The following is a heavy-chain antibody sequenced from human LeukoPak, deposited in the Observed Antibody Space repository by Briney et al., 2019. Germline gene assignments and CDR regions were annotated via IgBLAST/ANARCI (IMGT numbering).Heavy chain of an antibody. CDR2: IYNSGNT. V-gene: IGHV4-30-4*07. CDR3: ARTAYDSSDFYRFDY. D-gene: IGHD3-22*01. Sequence: PSETLSLTCAVSGGSISSGDYSWSWIRQPPGEGLEWIGFIYNSGNTYYNPSLKSRVTLSVDTSKNQFSLNLSSVTAADTAVYYCARTAYDSSDFYRFDYWGQGTLVTVSS. CDR1: GGSISSGDYS. J-gene: IGHJ4*02.